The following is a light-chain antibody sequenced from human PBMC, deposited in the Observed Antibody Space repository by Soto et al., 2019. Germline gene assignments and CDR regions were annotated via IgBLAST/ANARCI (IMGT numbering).Light chain of an antibody. CDR2: EVN. J-gene: IGLJ1*01. V-gene: IGLV2-8*01. CDR1: SIDVGGYNY. Sequence: QSALAQPPSASGSPGQSVAISCTGTSIDVGGYNYVSWYQQHPGKAPKLMIYEVNKRPSGVPDRFSGSKSGNTASLTVSGLQAEDEADYYCSSYAGSSNVFGTGTNVTVL. CDR3: SSYAGSSNV.